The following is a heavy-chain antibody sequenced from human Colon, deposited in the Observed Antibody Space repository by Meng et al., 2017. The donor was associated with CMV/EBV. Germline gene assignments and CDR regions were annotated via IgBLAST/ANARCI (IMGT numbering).Heavy chain of an antibody. Sequence: SETLSLTCAVSGGSICNSNYYWGWIRQPPGKGLEWIGNIYYTGSTSNNPSLKSRVAISVDKSKNQFYLKLSSVTAADTAVYYCASGGVSDYDVSGYFDEYGFDMLGQGTKVTVSS. J-gene: IGHJ3*02. D-gene: IGHD3-22*01. CDR1: GGSICNSNYY. V-gene: IGHV4-39*07. CDR2: IYYTGST. CDR3: ASGGVSDYDVSGYFDEYGFDM.